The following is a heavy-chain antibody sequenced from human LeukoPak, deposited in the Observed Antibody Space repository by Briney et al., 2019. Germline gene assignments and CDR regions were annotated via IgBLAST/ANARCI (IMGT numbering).Heavy chain of an antibody. CDR3: AASSSLSYGAPDY. CDR2: IYHSGST. D-gene: IGHD4-17*01. V-gene: IGHV4-31*03. CDR1: GGSISSGDYY. J-gene: IGHJ4*02. Sequence: SQTLSLTCTVSGGSISSGDYYLSWIRQHPGKGLEWIGYIYHSGSTYYNPSLKSRVTIFVDTSKNQFSLKLSSVTAADTAVYYCAASSSLSYGAPDYWGQGTLVTVSS.